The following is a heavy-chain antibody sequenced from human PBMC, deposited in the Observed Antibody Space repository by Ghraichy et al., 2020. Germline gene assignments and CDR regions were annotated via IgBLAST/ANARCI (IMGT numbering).Heavy chain of an antibody. J-gene: IGHJ6*03. CDR1: GGSISRYY. D-gene: IGHD6-19*01. CDR2: IYYSGST. Sequence: SETLSLTCTVSGGSISRYYWSWIRQPPGKGLEWIGYIYYSGSTNYNPSLKSRVTISVDTSKNQFFLKLSSVTAADPAVYYCARECLIAVAGSGDPPHYYYYYMYVWGKGTSFTVPS. V-gene: IGHV4-59*01. CDR3: ARECLIAVAGSGDPPHYYYYYMYV.